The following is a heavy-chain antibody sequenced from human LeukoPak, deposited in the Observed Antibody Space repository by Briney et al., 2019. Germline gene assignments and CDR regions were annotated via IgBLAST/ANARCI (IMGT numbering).Heavy chain of an antibody. CDR1: GYTFTGYY. D-gene: IGHD1-26*01. J-gene: IGHJ4*02. V-gene: IGHV1-2*02. CDR3: ARVHRVGATTDY. CDR2: INPNSGGT. Sequence: ASVKVSCKASGYTFTGYYMHWVRQAPGQGLEWMGWINPNSGGTNYAQKFQGRVTITRNTSISTAYMELSSLRSEDTAVYYCARVHRVGATTDYWGQGTLVTVSS.